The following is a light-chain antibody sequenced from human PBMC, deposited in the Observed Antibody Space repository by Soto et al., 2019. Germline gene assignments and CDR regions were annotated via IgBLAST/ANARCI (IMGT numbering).Light chain of an antibody. Sequence: EIVLTHSPGTLSLCPCEIATLSCRASQSVSSSYLAWYQQKPGQAPRLLIYGASSRATGIPDRFSGSGSGTDFTLTISRLEPEDFAVYYCQQYGSSPAWTFGQGTKVDIK. CDR3: QQYGSSPAWT. J-gene: IGKJ1*01. CDR2: GAS. CDR1: QSVSSSY. V-gene: IGKV3-20*01.